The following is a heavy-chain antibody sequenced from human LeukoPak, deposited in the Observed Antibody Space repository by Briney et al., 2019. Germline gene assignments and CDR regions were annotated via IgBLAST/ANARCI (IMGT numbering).Heavy chain of an antibody. V-gene: IGHV1-2*02. J-gene: IGHJ5*02. CDR3: ATSSSVTHTRDP. CDR1: GYGFSYVY. CDR2: INPHSGAT. D-gene: IGHD5/OR15-5a*01. Sequence: ASVKVPCKASGYGFSYVYFNWVRQAPGQGLGWMGWINPHSGATNYAQRFQGRVSMDASFDTAYIELSRLTSDDTAVYYCATSSSVTHTRDPWGQGNLVTVSS.